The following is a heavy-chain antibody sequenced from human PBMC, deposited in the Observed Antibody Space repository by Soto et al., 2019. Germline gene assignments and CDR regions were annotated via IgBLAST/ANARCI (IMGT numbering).Heavy chain of an antibody. CDR1: GFTFSSYG. J-gene: IGHJ6*03. CDR3: AKDLTYCSSTSCYVYYYYMDV. Sequence: GGSLRLSCAASGFTFSSYGMHWVRQAPGKGLEWVAVISYDGSNKYYADSVKGRFTISRDNSENTLYLQMNSLRAEDTAVYYCAKDLTYCSSTSCYVYYYYMDVWGKGTTVTVSS. D-gene: IGHD2-2*01. V-gene: IGHV3-30*18. CDR2: ISYDGSNK.